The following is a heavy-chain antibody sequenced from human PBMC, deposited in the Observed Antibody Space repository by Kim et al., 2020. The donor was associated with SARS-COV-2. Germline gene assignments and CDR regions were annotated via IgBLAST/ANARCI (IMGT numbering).Heavy chain of an antibody. CDR3: ARVGSSSRVGSPRSPPCTGAAYTWFDP. J-gene: IGHJ5*02. CDR2: IYYSGST. Sequence: SETLSLTCTVSGGSISSYYWSWIRQPPGKGLEWIGYIYYSGSTNYNPSLKSRVTISVDTSKNQFSLKLSSVTAADTAVYYCARVGSSSRVGSPRSPPCTGAAYTWFDPWGPGTLVTVSS. V-gene: IGHV4-59*01. D-gene: IGHD6-13*01. CDR1: GGSISSYY.